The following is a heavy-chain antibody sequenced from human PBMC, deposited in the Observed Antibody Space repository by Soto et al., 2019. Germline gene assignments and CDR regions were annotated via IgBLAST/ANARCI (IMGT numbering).Heavy chain of an antibody. J-gene: IGHJ3*02. Sequence: QVQLVQSGAEVKKPGSSVKVSCKASGGTFSSYTISWVRQAPGQGLEWMGRIIPILGIANYAQKFQGRVTITADKSRSTAYMELSSLRYEDTAVYYCARPPYCGGDCYSVGAFEIWGRGTMVTVSS. CDR1: GGTFSSYT. V-gene: IGHV1-69*02. D-gene: IGHD2-21*01. CDR2: IIPILGIA. CDR3: ARPPYCGGDCYSVGAFEI.